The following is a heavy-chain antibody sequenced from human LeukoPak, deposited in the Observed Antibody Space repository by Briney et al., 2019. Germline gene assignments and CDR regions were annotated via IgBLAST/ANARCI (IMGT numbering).Heavy chain of an antibody. Sequence: ASVKVSCKASGYTFTGYYMHWVRQAPGQGLEWMGWINPNSGGTNYAQKFQGRVTMTRDTSTDTAYMELSSLRSEDTAVYCCATEIEGPKENWFDPWGQGTLVTVSS. CDR2: INPNSGGT. J-gene: IGHJ5*02. V-gene: IGHV1-2*02. CDR3: ATEIEGPKENWFDP. CDR1: GYTFTGYY.